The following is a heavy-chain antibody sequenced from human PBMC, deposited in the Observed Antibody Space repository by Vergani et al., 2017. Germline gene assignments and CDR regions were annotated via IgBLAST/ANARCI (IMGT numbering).Heavy chain of an antibody. CDR1: GFTFSSYS. D-gene: IGHD3-3*01. Sequence: EVQLVESGGGLVKPGGSLRLSCAASGFTFSSYSMNWVRQAPGKGLEWVSPISSSSSYIYYADSVKGRFTISRDNAKNSLYLQMNSLRAEDTAVYYCAKDSDFWSGYYDYWGQGTLVTVSS. CDR2: ISSSSSYI. CDR3: AKDSDFWSGYYDY. J-gene: IGHJ4*02. V-gene: IGHV3-21*04.